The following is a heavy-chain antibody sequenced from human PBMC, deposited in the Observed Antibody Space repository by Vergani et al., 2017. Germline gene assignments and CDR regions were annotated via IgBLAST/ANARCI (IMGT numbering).Heavy chain of an antibody. V-gene: IGHV5-10-1*01. J-gene: IGHJ6*02. CDR3: ARHVAYYGSGSYGMDV. D-gene: IGHD3-10*01. CDR2: IDPSDSYT. CDR1: GYSFTSYW. Sequence: EVQLVQSGAEVKKPGESLRISCKGSGYSFTSYWISWVRQMPGKGLEWMGRIDPSDSYTNYSPAFQGHVTISADKSISTAYLQWSSLKASDTAMYYCARHVAYYGSGSYGMDVWGQGTTVTVSS.